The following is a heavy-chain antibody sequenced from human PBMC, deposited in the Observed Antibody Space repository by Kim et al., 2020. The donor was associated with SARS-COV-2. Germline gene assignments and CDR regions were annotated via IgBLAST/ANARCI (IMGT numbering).Heavy chain of an antibody. D-gene: IGHD2-15*01. Sequence: GGSLRLSCAASGFTFSSYSMNWVRQAPRKGLEWVSSISSSSGNIYYADSVKGRLTISRDNSKNSLYLHMNSLRAEDTAVYYCAKDLCLSNYSHFVYVW. J-gene: IGHJ6*01. CDR3: AKDLCLSNYSHFVYV. CDR1: GFTFSSYS. CDR2: ISSSSGNI. V-gene: IGHV3-21*01.